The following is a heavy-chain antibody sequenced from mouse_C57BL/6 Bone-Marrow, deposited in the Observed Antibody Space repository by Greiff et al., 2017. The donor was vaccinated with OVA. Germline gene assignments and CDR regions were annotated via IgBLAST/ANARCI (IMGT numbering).Heavy chain of an antibody. Sequence: VMLVESGAELARPGASVKLSCKASGYTFTSYGISWVKQRTGQGLEWIGEIYPRSGNTYYNEKFKGKATLTADKSSSTAYMELRSLTSEDSAVYFCARKGTLYYGYDGFWGQGTLVTVSA. J-gene: IGHJ3*01. V-gene: IGHV1-81*01. CDR3: ARKGTLYYGYDGF. CDR1: GYTFTSYG. D-gene: IGHD2-2*01. CDR2: IYPRSGNT.